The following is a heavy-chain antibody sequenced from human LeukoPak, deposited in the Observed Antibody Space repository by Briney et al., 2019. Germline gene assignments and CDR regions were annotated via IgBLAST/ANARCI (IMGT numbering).Heavy chain of an antibody. CDR1: GYTLTELS. Sequence: ASAKVSCKVSGYTLTELSMHWVRQAPGKGLEWMGGFDPEDGETIYAQKFQGRVTMTEDTSTDTAYMELSSLRSEDTAVYYCAALEDYGDYEFVHWGQGTLVTVSS. CDR2: FDPEDGET. V-gene: IGHV1-24*01. D-gene: IGHD4-17*01. CDR3: AALEDYGDYEFVH. J-gene: IGHJ4*02.